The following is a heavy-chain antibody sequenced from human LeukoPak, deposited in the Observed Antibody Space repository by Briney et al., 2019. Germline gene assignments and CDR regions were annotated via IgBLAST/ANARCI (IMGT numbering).Heavy chain of an antibody. CDR3: ARDWGVRSYYYYGMDV. V-gene: IGHV1-18*01. Sequence: GASVKVSCKASGYTFTSYGISWVRQAPGQGLEWMGWISAYNGNTNYAQKLQGRVTMTTDTSTSTAYMELRSLRSDDTAVYYCARDWGVRSYYYYGMDVWGQGTTVTVSS. CDR2: ISAYNGNT. CDR1: GYTFTSYG. J-gene: IGHJ6*02. D-gene: IGHD3-16*01.